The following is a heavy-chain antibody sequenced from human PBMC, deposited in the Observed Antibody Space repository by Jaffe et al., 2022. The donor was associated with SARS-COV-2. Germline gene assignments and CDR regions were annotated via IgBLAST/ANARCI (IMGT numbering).Heavy chain of an antibody. CDR2: IKSKTDGGTT. CDR1: GFTFSNAW. V-gene: IGHV3-15*01. D-gene: IGHD3-22*01. J-gene: IGHJ2*01. Sequence: EVQLVESGGGLVKPGGSLRLSCAASGFTFSNAWMSWVRQAPGKGLEWVGRIKSKTDGGTTDYAAPVKGRFTISRDDSKNTLYLQMNSLKTEDTAVYYCTTEYDSSDERYFDLWGRGTLVTVSS. CDR3: TTEYDSSDERYFDL.